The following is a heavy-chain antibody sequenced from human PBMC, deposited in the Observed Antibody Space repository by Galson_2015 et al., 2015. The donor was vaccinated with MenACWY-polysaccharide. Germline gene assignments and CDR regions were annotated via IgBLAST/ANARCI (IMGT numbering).Heavy chain of an antibody. Sequence: ETLSLTCTVSGGSIRWTSHYWGWIRQPPGKGLEWTGTVDYSGNSYYNASLKSRITISIDTSRTQFSLKLTSVTAADTAVYYCVRAGRTDRGVAGYGWGIDYWGRGALVTVSS. V-gene: IGHV4-39*07. D-gene: IGHD3-10*01. CDR2: VDYSGNS. CDR3: VRAGRTDRGVAGYGWGIDY. CDR1: GGSIRWTSHY. J-gene: IGHJ4*02.